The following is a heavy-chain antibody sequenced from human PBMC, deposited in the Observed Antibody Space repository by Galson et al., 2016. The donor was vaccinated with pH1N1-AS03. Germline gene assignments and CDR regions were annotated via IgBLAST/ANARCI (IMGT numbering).Heavy chain of an antibody. D-gene: IGHD3-16*01. CDR2: LTPMLNVT. J-gene: IGHJ4*02. CDR3: ATPGGVGYLDN. V-gene: IGHV1-69*04. CDR1: GGTFSNYA. Sequence: SVKVSCKVSGGTFSNYAISWMRQAPGQGPEWMGRLTPMLNVTSYAQKFQGRVTITAGTSTSTVYMELSSLRSDDTAVYYCATPGGVGYLDNWGRGTRVTVSS.